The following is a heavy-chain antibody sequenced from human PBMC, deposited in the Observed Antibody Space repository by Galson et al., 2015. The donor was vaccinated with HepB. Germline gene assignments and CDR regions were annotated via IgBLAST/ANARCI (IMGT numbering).Heavy chain of an antibody. CDR3: AKDTPSSGWYGY. Sequence: SLRLSCAASGFTFSSYAMSWVRQAPGKGLEWVSAISGSGGSTYYADSVKGRFTIARDNSKNTLYLQMNSLRAEDTAVYYCAKDTPSSGWYGYWGQGTLVTVSS. D-gene: IGHD6-19*01. CDR1: GFTFSSYA. J-gene: IGHJ4*02. V-gene: IGHV3-23*01. CDR2: ISGSGGST.